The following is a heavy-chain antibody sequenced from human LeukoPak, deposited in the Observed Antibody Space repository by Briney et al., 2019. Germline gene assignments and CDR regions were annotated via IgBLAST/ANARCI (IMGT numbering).Heavy chain of an antibody. CDR1: GGSISSSNW. V-gene: IGHV4-4*02. Sequence: PSETLSLTCAVSGGSISSSNWWSWVRQPPGKGLEWIGEIYYSGSTNYNPSLKSRVTISVDKSKNQFSLKLSSVTAADAAVYYCARDGNIAAAVPDWYFDLWGRGTLVTVSS. D-gene: IGHD6-13*01. J-gene: IGHJ2*01. CDR3: ARDGNIAAAVPDWYFDL. CDR2: IYYSGST.